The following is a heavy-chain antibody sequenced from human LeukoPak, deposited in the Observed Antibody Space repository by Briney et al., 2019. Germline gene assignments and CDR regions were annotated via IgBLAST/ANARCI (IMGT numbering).Heavy chain of an antibody. J-gene: IGHJ5*02. Sequence: GGSLRLSCAASGFTFSSYWMHWVRQAPGKGLVWVSRINSDGSSTSYADSVKGRFTISRDNAKNTLYLQMNSLRAEDTAVYYCAKDYSKTSYYGSGTYYRPNWFDPWGQGTLVTVSS. CDR2: INSDGSST. CDR3: AKDYSKTSYYGSGTYYRPNWFDP. D-gene: IGHD3-10*01. V-gene: IGHV3-74*01. CDR1: GFTFSSYW.